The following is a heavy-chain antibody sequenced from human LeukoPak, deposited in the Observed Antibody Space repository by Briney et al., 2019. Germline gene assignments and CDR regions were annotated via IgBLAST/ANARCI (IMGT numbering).Heavy chain of an antibody. V-gene: IGHV3-48*03. D-gene: IGHD3-10*02. CDR1: GFTFSNYE. J-gene: IGHJ6*04. Sequence: GGSLRLSCAASGFTFSNYEMNWVRQAPGKGLEWVSYIDTSGPPIYYADSVKGRFTISRDNAQNSLYLQMNSLRAEDTAVYYCAELGITMIGGVWGKGTTVTISS. CDR3: AELGITMIGGV. CDR2: IDTSGPPI.